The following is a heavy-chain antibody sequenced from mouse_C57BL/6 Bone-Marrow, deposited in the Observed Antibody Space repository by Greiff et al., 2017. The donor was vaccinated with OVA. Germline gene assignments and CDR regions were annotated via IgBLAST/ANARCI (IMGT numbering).Heavy chain of an antibody. J-gene: IGHJ1*03. Sequence: EVKLQESGPGLVKPSQSLSLTCSVTGYSITSGYYWNWIRQFPGNKLEWMGYISYDGSNNYNPSLKNRISITRDTSKNQFFLKLNSVTTEDTATYYCARGGTPWYFDVWGTGTTVTVSS. D-gene: IGHD2-14*01. CDR2: ISYDGSN. CDR1: GYSITSGYY. V-gene: IGHV3-6*01. CDR3: ARGGTPWYFDV.